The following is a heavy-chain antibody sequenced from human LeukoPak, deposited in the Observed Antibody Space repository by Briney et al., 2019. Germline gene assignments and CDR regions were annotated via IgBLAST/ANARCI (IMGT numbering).Heavy chain of an antibody. CDR3: TRDPNRGSGHNYDY. D-gene: IGHD3-22*01. J-gene: IGHJ4*02. Sequence: GSLRLSCAASGFTFSSYTLHWVRQAAGMGLERVAVISYDGSNTYYTDSVKGRFTISRDNSKNTLYLQMNSLRAEDSAVYYCTRDPNRGSGHNYDYWGQGTLVTLSS. V-gene: IGHV3-30-3*01. CDR1: GFTFSSYT. CDR2: ISYDGSNT.